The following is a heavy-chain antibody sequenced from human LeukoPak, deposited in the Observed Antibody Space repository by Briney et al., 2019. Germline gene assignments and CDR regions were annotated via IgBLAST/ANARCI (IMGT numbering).Heavy chain of an antibody. CDR1: GYTFTSYD. CDR3: ARDGSGWPYYYYGMDV. J-gene: IGHJ6*02. V-gene: IGHV1-8*01. Sequence: ASVTVSCKASGYTFTSYDINWVRQATGQGLEWMGWMNPNSGNTGYAQKFQGRVTMTRNTSISTAYMELSSLRSEDTAVYYCARDGSGWPYYYYGMDVWGQGTTVTVSS. D-gene: IGHD6-19*01. CDR2: MNPNSGNT.